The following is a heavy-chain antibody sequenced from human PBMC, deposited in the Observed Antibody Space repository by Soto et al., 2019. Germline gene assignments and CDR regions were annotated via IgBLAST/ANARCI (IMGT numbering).Heavy chain of an antibody. CDR3: ARSQGSSTSLEIYYYYYYGMDV. CDR2: IIPIPGTA. V-gene: IGHV1-69*01. D-gene: IGHD2-2*01. J-gene: IGHJ6*02. CDR1: AGTFSSYA. Sequence: QAQLVQSGAEVKKPGSSVKVSCKASAGTFSSYAISWVRQAPGQGLEWMGGIIPIPGTANYAQKFQGRVTITADESTSTAYMELSSLRSEDTAVYYCARSQGSSTSLEIYYYYYYGMDVWGQGTTVTVSS.